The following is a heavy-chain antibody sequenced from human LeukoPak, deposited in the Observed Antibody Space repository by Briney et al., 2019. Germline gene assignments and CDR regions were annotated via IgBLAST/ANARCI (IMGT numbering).Heavy chain of an antibody. V-gene: IGHV5-51*01. CDR3: ARWFYYDSSGYSETYYFDY. CDR1: GYSFTSYW. CDR2: IYPGDSDT. J-gene: IGHJ4*02. D-gene: IGHD3-22*01. Sequence: GESLKISCQGSGYSFTSYWIGWVRQMPGKGLEWMGIIYPGDSDTRYSLSFQGQVAISADKSISTAYLQWSSLKASDTAMYYCARWFYYDSSGYSETYYFDYWGQGTLVTVSS.